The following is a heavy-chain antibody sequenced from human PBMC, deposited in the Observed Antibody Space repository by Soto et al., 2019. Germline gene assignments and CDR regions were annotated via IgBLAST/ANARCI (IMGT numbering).Heavy chain of an antibody. J-gene: IGHJ6*02. CDR3: VRDHPYYYDSSGYEYYYYGMDV. CDR1: GFTFSSYG. CDR2: IWYDGSNK. V-gene: IGHV3-33*01. D-gene: IGHD3-22*01. Sequence: QVQLVESGGGVVQTGRSLRLSCAASGFTFSSYGMHWVRQAPGKGLEWVAVIWYDGSNKYYADSVKGRFTISRDNSKNTLYLQMNSLRAEDTAVYYCVRDHPYYYDSSGYEYYYYGMDVWGQGTTVTVSS.